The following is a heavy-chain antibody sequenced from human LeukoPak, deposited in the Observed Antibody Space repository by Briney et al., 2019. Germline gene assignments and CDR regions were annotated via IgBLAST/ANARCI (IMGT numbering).Heavy chain of an antibody. Sequence: GASVKVSCKASGYTFTSYYMHWVRQAPGQGLEWMGIINPSGGSTSYAQKFQGRVTMTRDTSTSTVYMELSSLRSEDTAVYYCARGTYCSGGSCPYRTNYYYYYMDVWGKGTTVTVSS. V-gene: IGHV1-46*03. CDR2: INPSGGST. CDR1: GYTFTSYY. J-gene: IGHJ6*03. CDR3: ARGTYCSGGSCPYRTNYYYYYMDV. D-gene: IGHD2-15*01.